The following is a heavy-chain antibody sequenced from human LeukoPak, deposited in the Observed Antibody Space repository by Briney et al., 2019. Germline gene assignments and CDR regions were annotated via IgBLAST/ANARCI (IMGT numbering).Heavy chain of an antibody. V-gene: IGHV1-46*01. D-gene: IGHD2-21*02. Sequence: SAKISRTASVNTLTNCDTHWQRQSDAPGPKAHPIIDPSGGSTRYAQRFPGRVTMTSDTSTSTVYMELSSLRSDDAAGYYCASVNINCGGVCYKFYSWDQGTMVPVSS. CDR3: ASVNINCGGVCYKFYS. CDR2: IDPSGGST. CDR1: VNTLTNCD. J-gene: IGHJ4*02.